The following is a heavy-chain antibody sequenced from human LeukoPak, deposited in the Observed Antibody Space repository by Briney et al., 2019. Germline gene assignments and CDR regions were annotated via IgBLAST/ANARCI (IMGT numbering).Heavy chain of an antibody. Sequence: GGSLRLSCAASGFTFSSYAMSWVRQAPGKGMEWVSTISGSGGSAYYADSVRGRFTISRDNSKNTVYLQLNSLRAEDTALYYCAKRPYCSGTVCYHIDYWGQGTLVTVSS. CDR1: GFTFSSYA. V-gene: IGHV3-23*01. J-gene: IGHJ4*02. CDR2: ISGSGGSA. D-gene: IGHD2-15*01. CDR3: AKRPYCSGTVCYHIDY.